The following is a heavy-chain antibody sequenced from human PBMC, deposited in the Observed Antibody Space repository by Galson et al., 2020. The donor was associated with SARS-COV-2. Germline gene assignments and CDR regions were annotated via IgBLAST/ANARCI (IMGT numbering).Heavy chain of an antibody. CDR2: INHSGNT. J-gene: IGHJ5*01. Sequence: SATLSLTCAVYGGYFSGYFWTWIRQPPGKGLEWIGEINHSGNTNYNPSLKSRVTISVDTSKSQFSLKLNSVTAADMAVYYCARAPSGSSWYSNWFDSWCQGVLVTVSS. CDR1: GGYFSGYF. D-gene: IGHD3-22*01. V-gene: IGHV4-34*01. CDR3: ARAPSGSSWYSNWFDS.